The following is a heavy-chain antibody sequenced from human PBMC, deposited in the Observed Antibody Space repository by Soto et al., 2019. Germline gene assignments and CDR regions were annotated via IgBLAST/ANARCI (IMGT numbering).Heavy chain of an antibody. J-gene: IGHJ4*02. CDR1: GDSVSSNSAT. Sequence: PSQTLSLTCAISGDSVSSNSATLNLIRQSPSRGLEWLGRTYYRSKWYTAYTVSVKSRITINPDTSKNQFSLQLNSVTPEDTAVYYCARGPGRLNYWGQGTLVTVSS. D-gene: IGHD2-15*01. V-gene: IGHV6-1*01. CDR3: ARGPGRLNY. CDR2: TYYRSKWYT.